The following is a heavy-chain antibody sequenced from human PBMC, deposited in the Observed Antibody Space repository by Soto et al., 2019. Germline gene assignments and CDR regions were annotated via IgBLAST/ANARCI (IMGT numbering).Heavy chain of an antibody. CDR1: GFTFSSYS. D-gene: IGHD3-16*01. CDR2: ISSSSSYI. CDR3: ARDSHMEGEQPLTGWFDP. J-gene: IGHJ5*02. Sequence: GGSLRLSCAASGFTFSSYSMNWVRQAPGKGLEWVSSISSSSSYIYYADSVKGRFTISRDNAKNSLYLQMNSLRAEDTAVYYCARDSHMEGEQPLTGWFDPWGQGTLVTVSS. V-gene: IGHV3-21*01.